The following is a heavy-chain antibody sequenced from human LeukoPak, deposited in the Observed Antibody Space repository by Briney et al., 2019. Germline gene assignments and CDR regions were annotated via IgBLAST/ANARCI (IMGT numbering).Heavy chain of an antibody. CDR2: VHLDGRT. CDR3: AREGGFFRPLDY. V-gene: IGHV4-4*02. CDR1: GGSVTSTNW. Sequence: SETLSLTCGVSGGSVTSTNWWTWVRQPPGKGLEWIGEVHLDGRTNYNPSLRSRLTMSVDLSENHISLKLTSVTAADTAVYYCAREGGFFRPLDYSGQGTLVTVSS. J-gene: IGHJ4*02. D-gene: IGHD3-3*01.